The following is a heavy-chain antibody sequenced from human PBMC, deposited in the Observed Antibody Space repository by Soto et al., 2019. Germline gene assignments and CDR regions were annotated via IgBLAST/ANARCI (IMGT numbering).Heavy chain of an antibody. CDR1: GFTFRRYE. J-gene: IGHJ3*02. V-gene: IGHV3-30*18. CDR3: AKARLSYDSSGYEAFDM. Sequence: PGGSLRLSCAASGFTFRRYEMSWVSQAPGKGLEWVAVISYDGSNKYYADSVKGRFTISRDNSKITLYLQMNSLRAEDTAVYYCAKARLSYDSSGYEAFDMWGEGTMVTVSS. D-gene: IGHD3-22*01. CDR2: ISYDGSNK.